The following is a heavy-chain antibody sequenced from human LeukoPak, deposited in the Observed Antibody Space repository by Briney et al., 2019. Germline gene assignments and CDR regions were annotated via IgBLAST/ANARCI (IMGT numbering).Heavy chain of an antibody. D-gene: IGHD4-23*01. CDR1: SGSISSGSYY. CDR3: ARIRWGTVVTPFGGPRYYFDY. CDR2: ICYSGST. J-gene: IGHJ4*02. Sequence: SETLSLTCTVSSGSISSGSYYWRWIRQPPGKGLERIGRICYSGSTYYNPSLKSRVTISVDTSKNQFSLKLSSVTAADTAVYYCARIRWGTVVTPFGGPRYYFDYWGQGTLVTVSS. V-gene: IGHV4-39*01.